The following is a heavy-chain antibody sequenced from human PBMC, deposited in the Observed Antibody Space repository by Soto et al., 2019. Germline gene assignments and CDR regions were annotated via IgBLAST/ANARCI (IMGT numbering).Heavy chain of an antibody. V-gene: IGHV3-21*01. CDR3: AKDRHPDGVCDIDW. Sequence: PGGSLRLSYAASVFTFSSYSMNWVRQAPGKGLEWVSSISSSSSYIYYADSVKGRFTISRDNTRNTVYLQMNNPRAEATAVYYCAKDRHPDGVCDIDWWGQGARVTVSS. J-gene: IGHJ4*02. CDR1: VFTFSSYS. CDR2: ISSSSSYI. D-gene: IGHD2-8*01.